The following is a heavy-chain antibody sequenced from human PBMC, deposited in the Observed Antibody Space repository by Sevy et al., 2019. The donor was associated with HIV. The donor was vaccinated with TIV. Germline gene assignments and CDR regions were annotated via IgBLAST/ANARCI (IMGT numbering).Heavy chain of an antibody. CDR2: INWNSETV. CDR3: AKDYGYETGGSSFYFDS. D-gene: IGHD2-8*02. CDR1: GFFFEDYA. V-gene: IGHV3-9*01. Sequence: GGSLRLSCAASGFFFEDYAMHWVRQVPGKGLEWVSGINWNSETVEYADSVKGRFTISRDNAKKSLYLQIDSLRAGDTAFYFCAKDYGYETGGSSFYFDSWGQGTLVTVSS. J-gene: IGHJ4*02.